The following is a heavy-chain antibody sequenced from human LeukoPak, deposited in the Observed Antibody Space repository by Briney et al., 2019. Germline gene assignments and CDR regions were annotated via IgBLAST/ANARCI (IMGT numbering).Heavy chain of an antibody. V-gene: IGHV1-24*01. CDR1: GYTLNELS. CDR2: FDPEDGDT. CDR3: ATTSGYYYYLDY. D-gene: IGHD3-22*01. Sequence: GASVTVSCTVSGYTLNELSMHWVRQSPGKGLEWMGGFDPEDGDTIYVQKFQGRVTMTEDTSTDTAYMELSILRSEDTAVYYCATTSGYYYYLDYWGQGTLITVSS. J-gene: IGHJ4*02.